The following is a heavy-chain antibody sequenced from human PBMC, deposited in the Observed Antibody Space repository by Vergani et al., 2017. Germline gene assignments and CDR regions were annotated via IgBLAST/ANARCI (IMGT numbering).Heavy chain of an antibody. J-gene: IGHJ4*02. CDR1: GYTFSNYY. CDR3: ARGNYGILADFRY. CDR2: INPSGGHT. D-gene: IGHD3-9*01. V-gene: IGHV1-46*03. Sequence: QVQVVQSGAEVKKSGASVKVSCKTSGYTFSNYYMHWVRQAPGQGLEWMGIINPSGGHTNYPQQFQGRVTMTRDTSTSTVYMELSSLRSEDTAIYYCARGNYGILADFRYWGQGTLVTVSA.